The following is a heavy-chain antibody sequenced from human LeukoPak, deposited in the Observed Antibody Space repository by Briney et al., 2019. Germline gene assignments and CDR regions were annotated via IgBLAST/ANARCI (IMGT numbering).Heavy chain of an antibody. CDR2: ISSSSIYI. J-gene: IGHJ4*02. V-gene: IGHV3-21*01. D-gene: IGHD1-26*01. CDR1: GFTFSSYS. Sequence: KSGGSLRLPCAASGFTFSSYSMNWVRQAPGKGLEWVSSISSSSIYICYADSVKGRFTISRDNAKNSLYLQMNSLRAEDTAVYYCARSGSYSYFDYWGQGTLVTVSS. CDR3: ARSGSYSYFDY.